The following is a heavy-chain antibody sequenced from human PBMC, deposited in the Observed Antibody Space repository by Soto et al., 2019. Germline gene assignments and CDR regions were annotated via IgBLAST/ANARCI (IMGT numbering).Heavy chain of an antibody. CDR2: ISAYNGNT. CDR1: GYTFISYG. J-gene: IGHJ6*02. D-gene: IGHD2-21*02. Sequence: QVQLVQSGAEVKKPGASVKVTCKASGYTFISYGFSWVRQAPGQGLEWMGWISAYNGNTNYAQKFQGRVTMTTDTSTRTAHMELRSLRSDDTAVYYCARDIVVVTATYGMEVWGQGTTVTVSS. CDR3: ARDIVVVTATYGMEV. V-gene: IGHV1-18*04.